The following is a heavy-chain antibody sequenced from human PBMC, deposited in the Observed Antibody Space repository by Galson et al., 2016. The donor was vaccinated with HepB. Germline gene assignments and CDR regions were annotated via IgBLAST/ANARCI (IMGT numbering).Heavy chain of an antibody. CDR2: IYHTGRT. CDR1: GGSISSNW. D-gene: IGHD6-19*01. J-gene: IGHJ4*02. V-gene: IGHV4-4*02. CDR3: ARHIAVSGTRGFDY. Sequence: LSLTCAVSGGSISSNWWSWVRQPPGKGLDWIGEIYHTGRTNFNPSLQSRVTMSIDNSKNQFSLELTSVTAADTATYYCARHIAVSGTRGFDYWGQGILVTVSS.